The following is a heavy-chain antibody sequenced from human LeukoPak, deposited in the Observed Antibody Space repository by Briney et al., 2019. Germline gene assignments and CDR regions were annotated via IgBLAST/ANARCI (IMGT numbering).Heavy chain of an antibody. CDR3: ARDGQGHGLDY. V-gene: IGHV3-74*01. Sequence: VGSLRLSCAASGFTFSIYLMHWVRHAPGKGLLWVSRINSDESSAIYADCVKGRFTISRDNAKNTLYLQMESLRAEDTAVYYCARDGQGHGLDYWGQGTLVTVCS. J-gene: IGHJ4*02. CDR2: INSDESSA. CDR1: GFTFSIYL.